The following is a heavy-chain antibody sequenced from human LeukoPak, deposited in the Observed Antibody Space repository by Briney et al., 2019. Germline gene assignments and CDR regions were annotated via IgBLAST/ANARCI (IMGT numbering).Heavy chain of an antibody. CDR3: ARDGYGYFL. J-gene: IGHJ4*02. D-gene: IGHD5-18*01. CDR2: VISTGGST. V-gene: IGHV3-23*01. CDR1: GFTFSNYG. Sequence: GGSLRLSCAASGFTFSNYGMSWVRQAPGKGLEWVAGVISTGGSTYYADSVKGRFTISRHNSKNTLYLQMNSLRAEDTAVYYCARDGYGYFLWGQGTLVTVSS.